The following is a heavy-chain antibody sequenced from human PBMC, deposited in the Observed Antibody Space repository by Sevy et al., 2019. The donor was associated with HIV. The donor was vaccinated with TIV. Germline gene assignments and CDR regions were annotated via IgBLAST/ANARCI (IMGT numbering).Heavy chain of an antibody. Sequence: SETLSLTCTVSGGSISAYYWSWIRQPPGKALEYIGYIYYTGSTNYNPSLENRITMAVDTSKNQFSLKLNSVTAADTAVYYCTRAPPVRSGDDSLNWFDPWGQGTLVTVSS. V-gene: IGHV4-59*01. CDR1: GGSISAYY. D-gene: IGHD5-12*01. J-gene: IGHJ5*02. CDR2: IYYTGST. CDR3: TRAPPVRSGDDSLNWFDP.